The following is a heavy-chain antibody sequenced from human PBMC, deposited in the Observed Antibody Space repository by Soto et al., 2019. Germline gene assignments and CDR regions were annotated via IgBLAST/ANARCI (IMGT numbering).Heavy chain of an antibody. D-gene: IGHD6-13*01. CDR1: TLGSYS. Sequence: TLGSYSVSLVAEAPRKGLEWMGGIIPIVGTANYAQKFQGRVTITADESTSSAYMVLSSLRSEDTAVYYCVREGVGRTWYDYYFDNWGQGTLVDASS. CDR2: IIPIVGTA. J-gene: IGHJ4*02. V-gene: IGHV1-69*01. CDR3: VREGVGRTWYDYYFDN.